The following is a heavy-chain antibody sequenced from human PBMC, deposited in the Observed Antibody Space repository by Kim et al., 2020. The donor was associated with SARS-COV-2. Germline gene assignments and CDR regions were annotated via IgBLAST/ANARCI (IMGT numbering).Heavy chain of an antibody. V-gene: IGHV1-18*01. Sequence: ASVKVSCKASGYTFTSYGISWVRQAPGQGLEWMGWISAYNGNTKYAQKLQGRVTMTTDTSTSTAYMELRSLRSDDTAVYYCARLDILTGDYYYYYGMDVWGQGTTVTVSS. CDR2: ISAYNGNT. CDR1: GYTFTSYG. D-gene: IGHD3-9*01. J-gene: IGHJ6*02. CDR3: ARLDILTGDYYYYYGMDV.